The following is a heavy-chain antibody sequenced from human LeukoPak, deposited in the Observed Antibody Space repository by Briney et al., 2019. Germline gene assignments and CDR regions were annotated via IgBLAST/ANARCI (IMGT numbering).Heavy chain of an antibody. J-gene: IGHJ4*02. D-gene: IGHD2-2*01. Sequence: PSETLSLTCTVSGGSISSSSYYWGWIRQPPGKGLEWTGSIYYSGSTYYNPSLKSRVTISVDTSKNQFSLKLSSVTAADTAVYYCARPVCSSTSCYFDYWGQGTLVTVSS. CDR3: ARPVCSSTSCYFDY. V-gene: IGHV4-39*01. CDR1: GGSISSSSYY. CDR2: IYYSGST.